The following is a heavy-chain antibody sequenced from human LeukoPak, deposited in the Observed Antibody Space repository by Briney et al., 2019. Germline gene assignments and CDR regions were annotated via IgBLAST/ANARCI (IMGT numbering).Heavy chain of an antibody. V-gene: IGHV1-69*13. CDR2: IIPVFGTA. Sequence: SVKVSCKASGDNFSSYTISWVRQAPGQGRDWMGGIIPVFGTAKYAQKFQGRVTITADDSTSTAYMELSSLRSEDTAVYYCARAYMTATRHFDYWGQGTLVTVSS. J-gene: IGHJ4*02. CDR3: ARAYMTATRHFDY. D-gene: IGHD2-21*02. CDR1: GDNFSSYT.